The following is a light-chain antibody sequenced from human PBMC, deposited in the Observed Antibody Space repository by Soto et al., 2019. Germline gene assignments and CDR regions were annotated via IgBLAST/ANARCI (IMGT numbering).Light chain of an antibody. J-gene: IGLJ2*01. CDR1: SSNIGAGYD. V-gene: IGLV1-40*01. CDR3: QSYDSRLRSV. Sequence: QSVLTQPPSVSGAPGQRVTISCTGSSSNIGAGYDVHWYQQLPGTAPKLLIYGNSNRPSGVPDRFSGSKSGTSASLAITGLQAEDEADYDCQSYDSRLRSVFGGGTKLTVL. CDR2: GNS.